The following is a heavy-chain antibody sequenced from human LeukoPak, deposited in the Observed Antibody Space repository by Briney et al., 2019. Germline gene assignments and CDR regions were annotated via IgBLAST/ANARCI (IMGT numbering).Heavy chain of an antibody. J-gene: IGHJ4*02. CDR2: IRYDGSNK. CDR1: GFTFSSYG. V-gene: IGHV3-30*02. CDR3: AKDTRSGYSSNLFDY. Sequence: GGSLRLSCAASGFTFSSYGMHWVRQAPGRGLEGVAFIRYDGSNKYYAASVKGRFTISRDNSKNTLYLQMNSLRAEDTAVYYCAKDTRSGYSSNLFDYWGQGTLVTVSS. D-gene: IGHD6-19*01.